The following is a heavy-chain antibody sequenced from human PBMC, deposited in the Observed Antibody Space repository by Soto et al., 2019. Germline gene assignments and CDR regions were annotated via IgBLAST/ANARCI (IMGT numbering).Heavy chain of an antibody. Sequence: PSETLSLTCAVSGYSITNGYYWGWIRQPPGMGLEWIGSIYHSGSTSYNPSLRSRVTISVDTSKNQFSLKLSSVTAADTAVYYCARGNIVVVPADDYYYYYGMDVWGQGTTVTVSS. CDR2: IYHSGST. CDR1: GYSITNGYY. V-gene: IGHV4-38-2*01. J-gene: IGHJ6*02. D-gene: IGHD2-2*01. CDR3: ARGNIVVVPADDYYYYYGMDV.